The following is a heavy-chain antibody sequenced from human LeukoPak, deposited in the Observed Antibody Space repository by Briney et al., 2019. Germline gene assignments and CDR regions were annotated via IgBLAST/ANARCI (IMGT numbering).Heavy chain of an antibody. V-gene: IGHV4-34*01. D-gene: IGHD3-10*01. CDR2: INHSGST. CDR1: GGSFSGYY. CDR3: ARGERITMVRGRVNWFDP. Sequence: ETLSLTCAVYGGSFSGYYWSWIRQPPGKGLEWIGEINHSGSTNYNPSLKSRVTISVDTCKNQFSRKRRDVTAADTAVYYCARGERITMVRGRVNWFDPWGQGTLVTVSS. J-gene: IGHJ5*02.